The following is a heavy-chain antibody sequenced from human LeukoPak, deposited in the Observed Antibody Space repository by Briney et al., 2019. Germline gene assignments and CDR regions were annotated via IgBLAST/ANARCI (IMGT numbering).Heavy chain of an antibody. J-gene: IGHJ6*02. V-gene: IGHV3-7*03. Sequence: GGSLRLSCAASKFIFSNYWMSWVRQAPGKWLEWVAYIKKTGSETYYVDSVKGRFTITRDNARNSLFLQMSNLRAEDTAVYFCARGGGLDVWGQGATVTVSS. CDR1: KFIFSNYW. CDR2: IKKTGSET. D-gene: IGHD3-16*01. CDR3: ARGGGLDV.